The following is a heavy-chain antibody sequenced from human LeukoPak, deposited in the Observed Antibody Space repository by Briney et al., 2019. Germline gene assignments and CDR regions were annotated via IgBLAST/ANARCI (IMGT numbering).Heavy chain of an antibody. Sequence: GGSLRLSCAASGFTFSSYAMHWVSQAPGKGLEWVAVISYDGSNKYYADSVKGRFSISRDNSKNTLYLQMNSLRAEDTAVYYCARDRTNMRYCSSTSCYGYYYYGMDVWGQGTTVTVSS. CDR1: GFTFSSYA. CDR2: ISYDGSNK. V-gene: IGHV3-30-3*01. D-gene: IGHD2-2*01. CDR3: ARDRTNMRYCSSTSCYGYYYYGMDV. J-gene: IGHJ6*02.